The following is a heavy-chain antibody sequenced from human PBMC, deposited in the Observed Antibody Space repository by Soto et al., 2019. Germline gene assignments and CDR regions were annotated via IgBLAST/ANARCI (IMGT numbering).Heavy chain of an antibody. D-gene: IGHD3-22*01. J-gene: IGHJ6*02. CDR2: IYYSGST. V-gene: IGHV4-39*01. CDR1: GGSISSSSYY. CDR3: ARRLYYDSSGFEGGGMDV. Sequence: QLQLQESGPGLVKPSETLSLTCTVSGGSISSSSYYWGWIRQPPGKGLEWIGSIYYSGSTYYNPSLTSRVTISVATSKNQFSLKLSSVTAADTAVYYCARRLYYDSSGFEGGGMDVWGQGTTVTVSS.